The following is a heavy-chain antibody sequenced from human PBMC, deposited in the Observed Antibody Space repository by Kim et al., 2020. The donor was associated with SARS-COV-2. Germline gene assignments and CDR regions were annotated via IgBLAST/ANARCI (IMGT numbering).Heavy chain of an antibody. J-gene: IGHJ4*02. CDR3: ARLYYDSSGYQDY. V-gene: IGHV3-72*01. Sequence: GGSLRLSCAASGFTFSDHYMDWVRQAPGKGLEWVGRTRNKANSYPTEYAASVKGRFTISRYDSKNSLYLQMNSLKTEDTAVYYCARLYYDSSGYQDYWGQGTLVTVSS. D-gene: IGHD3-22*01. CDR2: TRNKANSYPT. CDR1: GFTFSDHY.